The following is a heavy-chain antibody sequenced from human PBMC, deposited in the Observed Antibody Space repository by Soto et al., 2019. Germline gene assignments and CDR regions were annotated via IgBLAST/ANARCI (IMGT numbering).Heavy chain of an antibody. J-gene: IGHJ6*02. Sequence: ASVKVSCKASGYTFTSYDINWVRQATGQGLEWMGWMNPNSGNTGYAQKFQGRVTMTRNTSISTAYMELSSLRSEDTAVYYCARSGKRLHGMDVWGQGTTVTVSS. V-gene: IGHV1-8*01. CDR3: ARSGKRLHGMDV. D-gene: IGHD6-25*01. CDR2: MNPNSGNT. CDR1: GYTFTSYD.